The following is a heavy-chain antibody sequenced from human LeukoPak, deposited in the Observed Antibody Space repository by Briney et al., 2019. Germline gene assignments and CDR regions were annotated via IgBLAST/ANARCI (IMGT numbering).Heavy chain of an antibody. CDR2: IYPGDSDT. CDR1: GYSFTSYW. Sequence: HGESLKISCKGSGYSFTSYWIGWVRQMPGKGLEWMGIIYPGDSDTRYSPSFQGQVTISADKSISTAYLQWSSLKASDTAMYYCARTGTMVRGSPPGAYYFDYWGQGTLVTVSS. J-gene: IGHJ4*02. D-gene: IGHD3-10*01. CDR3: ARTGTMVRGSPPGAYYFDY. V-gene: IGHV5-51*01.